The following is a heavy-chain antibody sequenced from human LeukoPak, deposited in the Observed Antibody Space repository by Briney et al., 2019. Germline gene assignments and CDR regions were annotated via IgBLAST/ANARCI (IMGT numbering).Heavy chain of an antibody. J-gene: IGHJ4*02. CDR2: INSDGTT. Sequence: PGGSLRLSCAASGFTLSSDWMQWVRQAPGKGLVWVSRINSDGTTKYADSVKGRFTISRDNAKNTLYLQMNSLRAEDTAVYYCAATLGYWGQGTLVTVSS. CDR3: AATLGY. V-gene: IGHV3-74*03. CDR1: GFTLSSDW.